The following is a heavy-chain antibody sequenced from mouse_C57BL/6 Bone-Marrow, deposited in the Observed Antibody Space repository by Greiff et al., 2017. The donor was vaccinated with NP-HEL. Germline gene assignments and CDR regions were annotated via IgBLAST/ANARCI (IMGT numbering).Heavy chain of an antibody. D-gene: IGHD1-1*01. Sequence: VQLQQSGPELVKPGASVKMSCKASGYTFTDYNMHWVKQSPGKSLEWIGYINPNNGGTSYNQKFKGKATLTVNKSSSTAYMELRSLTSEDSAVYYCARPSTFIAIGYWGQGTTLTVSS. CDR1: GYTFTDYN. V-gene: IGHV1-22*01. CDR2: INPNNGGT. J-gene: IGHJ2*01. CDR3: ARPSTFIAIGY.